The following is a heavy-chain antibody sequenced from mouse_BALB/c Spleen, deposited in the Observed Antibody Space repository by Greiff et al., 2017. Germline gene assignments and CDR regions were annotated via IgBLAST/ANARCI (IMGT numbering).Heavy chain of an antibody. D-gene: IGHD1-1*01. Sequence: EVMLVESGAELVKPGASVKLSCTASGFNIKDTYMHWVKQRPEQGLEWIGRIDPANGNTKYDPKFQGKATITADTSSNTAYLQLSSLTSEDTAVYYCAFYGSSSLFDYWGQGTTLTVSS. J-gene: IGHJ2*01. CDR3: AFYGSSSLFDY. CDR1: GFNIKDTY. CDR2: IDPANGNT. V-gene: IGHV14-3*02.